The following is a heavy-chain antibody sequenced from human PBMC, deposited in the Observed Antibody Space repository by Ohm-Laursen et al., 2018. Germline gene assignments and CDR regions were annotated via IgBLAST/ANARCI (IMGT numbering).Heavy chain of an antibody. Sequence: SLRLSCSASGFTFDDYGMSWVRQAAGKGLEWVSGTSISGTFTHYADSVRGRFTMSRDNSKNTLYLQMNSLKAEDTAVYYCAKDQMASSWSNDAFDMWGQGTMVTVSS. D-gene: IGHD2-2*01. CDR1: GFTFDDYG. J-gene: IGHJ3*02. CDR2: TSISGTFT. CDR3: AKDQMASSWSNDAFDM. V-gene: IGHV3-23*05.